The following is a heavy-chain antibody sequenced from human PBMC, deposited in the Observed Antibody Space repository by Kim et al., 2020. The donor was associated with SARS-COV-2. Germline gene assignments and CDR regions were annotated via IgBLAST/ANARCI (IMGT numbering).Heavy chain of an antibody. V-gene: IGHV4-39*01. CDR2: T. Sequence: TYYTPSLKGRVPISVVTSKNQFSLKLSSVTAADTAVYYCASPVRGGEFDYWGQGTLVTVSS. D-gene: IGHD3-10*02. CDR3: ASPVRGGEFDY. J-gene: IGHJ4*02.